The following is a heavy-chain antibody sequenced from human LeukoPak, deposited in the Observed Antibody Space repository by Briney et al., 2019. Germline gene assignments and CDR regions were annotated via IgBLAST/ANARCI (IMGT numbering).Heavy chain of an antibody. D-gene: IGHD2-15*01. Sequence: GGSLRLSCAASGFTFSDYYMSWIRQAPGKGLEWVSYISSSGNSTYYSDSVRGRFTISRDNAKNSLYLQMNSLRAEDTAVYYCARAGYCSGGSCYFLDYWGQGTLVTVSS. CDR1: GFTFSDYY. CDR2: ISSSGNST. CDR3: ARAGYCSGGSCYFLDY. V-gene: IGHV3-11*04. J-gene: IGHJ4*02.